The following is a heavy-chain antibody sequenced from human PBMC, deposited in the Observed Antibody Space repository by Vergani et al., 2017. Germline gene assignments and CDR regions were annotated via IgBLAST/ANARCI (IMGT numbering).Heavy chain of an antibody. CDR2: SVPILDIT. V-gene: IGHV1-69*09. CDR3: ARDRTETTDDAFEI. Sequence: VQLVQSGAEMKKPGSSVKVSCKSSGGNFGSFGFSWVRQAPGQGLEWMGRSVPILDITNYAQMFMGRVSITADKSTGTLYLDLSDLRSADTAMYYCARDRTETTDDAFEIWGQGKLVSVSS. CDR1: GGNFGSFG. J-gene: IGHJ3*02. D-gene: IGHD1-14*01.